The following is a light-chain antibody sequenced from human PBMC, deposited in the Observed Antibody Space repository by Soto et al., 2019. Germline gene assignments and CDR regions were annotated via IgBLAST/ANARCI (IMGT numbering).Light chain of an antibody. J-gene: IGKJ1*01. CDR2: KAS. CDR1: QSISSW. CDR3: QQYNSFIWT. V-gene: IGKV1-5*03. Sequence: DIQMTQSPSTLSASVGDRVTIICRASQSISSWLAWYQQKPGKAPKLLISKASNLDSGVPSRFSGSGSGTEFNLTISSLQPEDFATYYCQQYNSFIWTFGRGTKVDIE.